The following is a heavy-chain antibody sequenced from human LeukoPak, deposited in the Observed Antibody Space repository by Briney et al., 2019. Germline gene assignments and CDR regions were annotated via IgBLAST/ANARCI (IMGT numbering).Heavy chain of an antibody. V-gene: IGHV4-39*07. D-gene: IGHD3-22*01. Sequence: SETLSLTCTVSGVSISSSNSYWGWIRQPPGKGLEWIGSIYYSGITQYNPSLKSRVTVSADTSKSQFSLRVNSVTAADTAVYYCARRPYHYDTIGPIWGRGTMVTVSP. J-gene: IGHJ3*02. CDR2: IYYSGIT. CDR1: GVSISSSNSY. CDR3: ARRPYHYDTIGPI.